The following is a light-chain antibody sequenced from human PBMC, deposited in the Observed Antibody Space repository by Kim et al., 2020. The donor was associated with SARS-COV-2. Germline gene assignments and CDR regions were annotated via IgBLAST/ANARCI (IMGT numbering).Light chain of an antibody. CDR3: QQYKSYPYT. J-gene: IGKJ2*01. Sequence: SASVGDRVTITCRASQNISTWVAWYQQRPGKAPKVLIYKASSLKNGVSSTFSGSGSATEFTLTITSLQPDDFATYYCQQYKSYPYTFGQGTKLEI. CDR2: KAS. V-gene: IGKV1-5*03. CDR1: QNISTW.